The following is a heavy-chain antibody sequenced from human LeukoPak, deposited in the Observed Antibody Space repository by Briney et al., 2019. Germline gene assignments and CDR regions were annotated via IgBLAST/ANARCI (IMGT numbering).Heavy chain of an antibody. CDR3: ARDIAYCGGDCYRGGDYYFDY. CDR1: GFTFSSYS. Sequence: GGSLRLSCAASGFTFSSYSMNWVRQAPGKGLEWVSSISSSSSYIYYADSVKGRFTISRDNAKNLLYLQMNSLRAEDTAVYYCARDIAYCGGDCYRGGDYYFDYWGQGTLVTVSS. J-gene: IGHJ4*02. V-gene: IGHV3-21*01. CDR2: ISSSSSYI. D-gene: IGHD2-21*02.